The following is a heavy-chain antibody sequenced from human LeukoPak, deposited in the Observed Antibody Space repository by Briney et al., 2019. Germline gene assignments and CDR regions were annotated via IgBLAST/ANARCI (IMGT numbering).Heavy chain of an antibody. CDR1: GFTFSSYA. J-gene: IGHJ4*02. CDR2: ISGSGGST. CDR3: AKELRPYDSSGPDY. V-gene: IGHV3-23*01. Sequence: PGASLRLSCAASGFTFSSYAMSWVRQAPGKGLEWVSAISGSGGSTYYADSAKGRFTISRDNSKNTLYLQMNSLRAEDTAVYYCAKELRPYDSSGPDYWGQGTLVTVSS. D-gene: IGHD3-22*01.